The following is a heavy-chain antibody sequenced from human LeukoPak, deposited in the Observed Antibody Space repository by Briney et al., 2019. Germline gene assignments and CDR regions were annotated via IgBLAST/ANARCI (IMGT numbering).Heavy chain of an antibody. Sequence: GGSLRLSCAASGFTFSSYAMSWVRQAPGKGLEWVSAISGRGGSTYYADSVKGRFTISRDNSKNTLYLQMNSLRAEDTAVYYCANLDPKPIGSYYYDSSGYPFDYWGQGTLVTVSS. V-gene: IGHV3-23*01. CDR3: ANLDPKPIGSYYYDSSGYPFDY. CDR2: ISGRGGST. D-gene: IGHD3-22*01. J-gene: IGHJ4*02. CDR1: GFTFSSYA.